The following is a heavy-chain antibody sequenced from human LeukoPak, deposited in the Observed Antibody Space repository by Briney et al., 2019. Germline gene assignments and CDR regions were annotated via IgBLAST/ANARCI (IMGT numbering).Heavy chain of an antibody. J-gene: IGHJ5*02. CDR2: IYPGDSDS. CDR3: ARGVIPAARSNWFDP. V-gene: IGHV5-51*01. Sequence: GESLKISCKGSGYSFTSYWIGWVRQMPGKGLEWLGIIYPGDSDSRYSPSFQGQVSISADSSISTAYLQWSSLRASDTAMYYCARGVIPAARSNWFDPWGQGTLVTVSS. D-gene: IGHD3-16*02. CDR1: GYSFTSYW.